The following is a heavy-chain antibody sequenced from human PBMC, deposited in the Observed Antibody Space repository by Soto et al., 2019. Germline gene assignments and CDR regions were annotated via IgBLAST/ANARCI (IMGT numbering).Heavy chain of an antibody. CDR2: INTYNGNT. V-gene: IGHV1-18*01. J-gene: IGHJ5*02. D-gene: IGHD3-10*01. Sequence: ASVKVSCKASGYTFTNYGISWLRQAPGQGLEWMGWINTYNGNTNHAQKLQGRVTMTTDTSTSTAYMELRSLGSDDTAVYYCARGVGSGTYYNQYNWFDPWGQGTLVTVSS. CDR1: GYTFTNYG. CDR3: ARGVGSGTYYNQYNWFDP.